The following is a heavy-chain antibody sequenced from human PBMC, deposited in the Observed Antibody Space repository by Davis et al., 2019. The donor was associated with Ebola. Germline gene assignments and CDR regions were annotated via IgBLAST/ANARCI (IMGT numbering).Heavy chain of an antibody. J-gene: IGHJ4*02. V-gene: IGHV3-74*01. D-gene: IGHD6-19*01. CDR3: ASSVWPHTRAY. Sequence: GESLKTPCVASGFSFSEYWMHWVRQAPGKGPEWVSRINPDGSNIGYADFVKGRFTLSRDKTKNTRYVQINSLGAHDTALSYCASSVWPHTRAYWGQGTPMTVSS. CDR2: INPDGSNI. CDR1: GFSFSEYW.